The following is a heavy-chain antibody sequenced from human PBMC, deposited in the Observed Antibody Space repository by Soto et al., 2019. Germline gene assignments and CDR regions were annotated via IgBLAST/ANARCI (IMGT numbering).Heavy chain of an antibody. J-gene: IGHJ5*02. CDR2: INSDGSST. CDR1: GFTFSSYW. Sequence: GGSLRLSCAASGFTFSSYWMHWVRQAPGKGLVWVSRINSDGSSTSYVDSVKGRFTISRDNAKNTLYLQMNSLRAEDTAVYYCARDFDFWSGYYSNWFDPWGQGTLVTVSS. CDR3: ARDFDFWSGYYSNWFDP. V-gene: IGHV3-74*01. D-gene: IGHD3-3*01.